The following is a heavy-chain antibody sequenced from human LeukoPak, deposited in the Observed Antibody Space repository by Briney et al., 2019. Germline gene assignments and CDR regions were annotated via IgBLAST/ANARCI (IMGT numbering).Heavy chain of an antibody. CDR2: IYSDSTT. Sequence: GGSLRLSCAASGLAVRSNYMSWVRQAPGKGLEWVSVIYSDSTTIYADSVKGRFTSTRDNSKNTLYLQMNSLRVEDTAVYHCARLTGPSPYSSSWNVDYWGQGTLVTVSS. D-gene: IGHD6-13*01. CDR1: GLAVRSNY. J-gene: IGHJ4*02. CDR3: ARLTGPSPYSSSWNVDY. V-gene: IGHV3-53*01.